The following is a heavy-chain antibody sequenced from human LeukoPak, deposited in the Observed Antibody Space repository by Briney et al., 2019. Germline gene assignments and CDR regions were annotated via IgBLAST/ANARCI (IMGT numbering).Heavy chain of an antibody. J-gene: IGHJ4*02. CDR2: VYYTGST. D-gene: IGHD5-24*01. CDR1: GGSISNYY. CDR3: VKLESRDGYTYFDY. V-gene: IGHV4-59*01. Sequence: KPSETLSLTCPVSGGSISNYYYWTWIRQPPGKGLEWIGYVYYTGSTNFNPSLKSRVTMSLDTSRNQFSLKLTSLTAADTAVYYCVKLESRDGYTYFDYWGQGTLVTVFS.